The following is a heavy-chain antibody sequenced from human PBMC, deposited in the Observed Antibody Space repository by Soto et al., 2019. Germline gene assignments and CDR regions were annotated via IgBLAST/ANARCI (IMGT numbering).Heavy chain of an antibody. Sequence: SETLSLTCTVSGGSISSYYWSWIRQPPGKGLEWIGYIYYSGSTNYNPSLKSRVTISVDTSKNEFSLKLSSVTAADTAVYYCAGALLGYCSGGTCYSTPYYYYGMDVWGQGTTVTVSS. V-gene: IGHV4-59*01. CDR3: AGALLGYCSGGTCYSTPYYYYGMDV. CDR2: IYYSGST. J-gene: IGHJ6*02. D-gene: IGHD2-15*01. CDR1: GGSISSYY.